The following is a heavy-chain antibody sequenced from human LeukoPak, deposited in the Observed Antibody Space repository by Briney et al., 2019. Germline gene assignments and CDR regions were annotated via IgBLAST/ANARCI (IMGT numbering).Heavy chain of an antibody. D-gene: IGHD3-10*01. CDR3: ARRGGSYFDY. CDR2: IYYSGSS. J-gene: IGHJ4*02. Sequence: SETLSLTCTVSGGSISSSSYYWGWIRQPPGKGLEWIGSIYYSGSSYYTPSLKSRVTISVDTSKNQFSLKLSPVTAADTAVYYCARRGGSYFDYWGQGTLVTVSS. V-gene: IGHV4-39*01. CDR1: GGSISSSSYY.